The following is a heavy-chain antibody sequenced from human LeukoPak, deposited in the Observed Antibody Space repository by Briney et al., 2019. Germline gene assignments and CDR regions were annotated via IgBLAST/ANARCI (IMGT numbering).Heavy chain of an antibody. CDR3: ARVGAGYSYGYNYYGMDV. D-gene: IGHD5-18*01. CDR2: VSGKSRAI. V-gene: IGHV3-48*04. Sequence: GGSLRLSCAASGFTFSDYGINWVRQAPGKGLEWLSFVSGKSRAIYYADSVKGRFTISRDNAKNSLYLQMNSLRAEDTAVYYCARVGAGYSYGYNYYGMDVWGQGTTVTVSS. J-gene: IGHJ6*02. CDR1: GFTFSDYG.